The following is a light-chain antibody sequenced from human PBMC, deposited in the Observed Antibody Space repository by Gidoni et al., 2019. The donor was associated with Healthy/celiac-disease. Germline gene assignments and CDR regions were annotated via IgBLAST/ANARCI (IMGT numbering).Light chain of an antibody. Sequence: SYELPQPPSVSVSPGQTASITCSGDKLGDKYACWYQQKPGQSPVLVIYQDSKRPSGIPGRFSGSNSGNTATLTISGTQAMDEADYYCQAWDSSIVVFGGGTKLTVL. CDR3: QAWDSSIVV. CDR1: KLGDKY. CDR2: QDS. V-gene: IGLV3-1*01. J-gene: IGLJ2*01.